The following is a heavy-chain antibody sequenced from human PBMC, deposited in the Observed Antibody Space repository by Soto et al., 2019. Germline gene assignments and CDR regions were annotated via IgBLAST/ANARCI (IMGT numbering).Heavy chain of an antibody. J-gene: IGHJ4*02. CDR3: AKDLPDYGGNSYYFDY. Sequence: GGSLRLSCAASGFTFSSYAMSWVRQAPGKGLEWVSAISGSGGSTYYADSVKGRFTISRDNSKNTLYLQMNSLRAEDTAVYYCAKDLPDYGGNSYYFDYWGQGTLVPVSS. CDR2: ISGSGGST. D-gene: IGHD4-17*01. CDR1: GFTFSSYA. V-gene: IGHV3-23*01.